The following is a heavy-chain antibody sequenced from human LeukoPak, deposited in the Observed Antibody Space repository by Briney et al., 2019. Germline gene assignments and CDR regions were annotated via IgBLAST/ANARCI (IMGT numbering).Heavy chain of an antibody. Sequence: SETLSLTCSVSGGSISSSSYYWGWIRQPPGKGLEWIGSIYYSGSTYYNPSLKSRVTISVDTSKNQFSLKLSSVTAADTAVYYCARHTGGWYYFDYWGQGTLVTVSP. D-gene: IGHD6-19*01. CDR2: IYYSGST. CDR1: GGSISSSSYY. J-gene: IGHJ4*02. V-gene: IGHV4-39*01. CDR3: ARHTGGWYYFDY.